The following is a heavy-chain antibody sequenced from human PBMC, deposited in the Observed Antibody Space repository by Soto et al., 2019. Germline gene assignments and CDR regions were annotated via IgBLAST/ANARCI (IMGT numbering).Heavy chain of an antibody. CDR2: ISAYNGNT. Sequence: GASVKVSCKASGYTFTSYGISCVRQAPGQGLEWMGWISAYNGNTNYAQKLQGRVTMTTDTSTSTAYMELRSLRSDDTAVYYCARDKDAERSGAFDIWGQGTMVTVSS. D-gene: IGHD1-1*01. CDR3: ARDKDAERSGAFDI. J-gene: IGHJ3*02. CDR1: GYTFTSYG. V-gene: IGHV1-18*01.